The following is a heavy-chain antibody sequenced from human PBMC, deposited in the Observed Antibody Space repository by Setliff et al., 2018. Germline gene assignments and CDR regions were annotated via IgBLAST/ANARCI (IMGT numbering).Heavy chain of an antibody. CDR1: GYSISSGYY. Sequence: SETLSLTCAVSGYSISSGYYWGWIRQPPGKGLEWIGSIYHSGSTYYNPSHKSRVTISVDTSKNQFSLKLSSVTAADTAVYYCASVRDLELFDYWGQGTLVTVSS. D-gene: IGHD1-7*01. V-gene: IGHV4-38-2*01. CDR2: IYHSGST. CDR3: ASVRDLELFDY. J-gene: IGHJ4*02.